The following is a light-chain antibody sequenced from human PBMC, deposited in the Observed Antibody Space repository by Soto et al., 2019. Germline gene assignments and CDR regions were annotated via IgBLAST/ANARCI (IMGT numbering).Light chain of an antibody. CDR3: QQAATFPLI. Sequence: DIQMTQSPSSVSAFVGDSVTITCRASQGITSWLAWYQQKPGKAPELLIYAASSLQSGVPSRFSGSGSGTDFTLTISSLQPEDSAAYYCQQAATFPLIFGGGTKVEIK. J-gene: IGKJ4*01. CDR1: QGITSW. V-gene: IGKV1-12*01. CDR2: AAS.